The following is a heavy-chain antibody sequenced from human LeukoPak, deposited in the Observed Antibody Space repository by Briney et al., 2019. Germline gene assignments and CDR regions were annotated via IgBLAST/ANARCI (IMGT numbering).Heavy chain of an antibody. Sequence: KPGGSLRVSCAASGLSFSASTMTWVRQAPGKGLEWVADITGTTFYTHYADSVKGRFTISRDNANYTLYLQMSSLRVEDTAIYYCAKYVANWNPGGMDVWGQGTTVTVSS. V-gene: IGHV3-21*06. CDR3: AKYVANWNPGGMDV. CDR1: GLSFSAST. J-gene: IGHJ6*02. D-gene: IGHD4/OR15-4a*01. CDR2: ITGTTFYT.